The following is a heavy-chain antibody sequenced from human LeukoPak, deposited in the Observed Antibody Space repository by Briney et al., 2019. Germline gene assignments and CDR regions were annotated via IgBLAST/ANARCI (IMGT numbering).Heavy chain of an antibody. J-gene: IGHJ3*02. V-gene: IGHV3-23*01. CDR3: AKDGSGYVVATIFHAFVI. CDR1: GFTFSSYA. D-gene: IGHD5-12*01. CDR2: ISGSGGST. Sequence: PGGSLRLSCAASGFTFSSYAMSWVRQAPGKGLEGVSAISGSGGSTYYADSVKGRFTISRDNSKNTLYLQMNSLRAEDTAVYYCAKDGSGYVVATIFHAFVIWGQGTMVTVSS.